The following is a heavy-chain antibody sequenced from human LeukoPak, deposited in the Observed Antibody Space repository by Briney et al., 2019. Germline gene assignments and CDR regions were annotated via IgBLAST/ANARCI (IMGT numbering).Heavy chain of an antibody. CDR1: GFTFTSYS. CDR3: ARGGSRGMDV. J-gene: IGHJ6*02. V-gene: IGHV3-21*01. D-gene: IGHD1-26*01. CDR2: ISSSGTYI. Sequence: GGSLRLSCAASGFTFTSYSTNWVRQAPGRGLEWVSSISSSGTYIYYADSVKGRFTISRDNAKNSLYLQMNSLRAEDTAVYYCARGGSRGMDVWGQGTTVTVSS.